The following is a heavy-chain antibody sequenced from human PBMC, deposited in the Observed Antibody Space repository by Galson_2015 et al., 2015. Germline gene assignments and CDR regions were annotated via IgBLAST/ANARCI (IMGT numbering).Heavy chain of an antibody. V-gene: IGHV4-34*01. J-gene: IGHJ4*02. Sequence: ETLSLTCAVYGGSFSGYYWSWIRQPPGKGLEWIGEINHSGSTTYNPSLKSRVTISVDTSKNQFSLKLSSVTAADTAVYYCARIEDSSGFDYWGQGTLVTVSS. CDR2: INHSGST. CDR1: GGSFSGYY. D-gene: IGHD3-22*01. CDR3: ARIEDSSGFDY.